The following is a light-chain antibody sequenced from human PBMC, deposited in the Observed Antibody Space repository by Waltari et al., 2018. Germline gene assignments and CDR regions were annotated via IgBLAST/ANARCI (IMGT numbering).Light chain of an antibody. J-gene: IGLJ2*01. CDR1: TGDIGGYNY. CDR3: SSYSTSSTLVV. Sequence: QSAMTQPASVCGSPGQSIPLSCTGTTGDIGGYNYVPWSQHHPGKVPKPIIFEVSDRPSGVSHRFSGSKSGNTASLTISGLQAEDEADYYCSSYSTSSTLVVFGGGTKLTVL. CDR2: EVS. V-gene: IGLV2-14*01.